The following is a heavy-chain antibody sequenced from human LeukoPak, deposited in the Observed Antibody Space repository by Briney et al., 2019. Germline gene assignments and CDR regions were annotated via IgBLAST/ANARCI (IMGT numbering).Heavy chain of an antibody. CDR1: GGSFSGYY. J-gene: IGHJ5*02. V-gene: IGHV4-34*01. D-gene: IGHD2-2*02. CDR3: ARGGYCSSTSCYKGNWFDP. Sequence: PSGTLSLTCAVYGGSFSGYYWSWIRQPPGKGLEWIGEINHSGSTNYNPSLKSRVTISVDTSKNQFSLKLSSVTAADTAVYYCARGGYCSSTSCYKGNWFDPWGQGTLVTVSS. CDR2: INHSGST.